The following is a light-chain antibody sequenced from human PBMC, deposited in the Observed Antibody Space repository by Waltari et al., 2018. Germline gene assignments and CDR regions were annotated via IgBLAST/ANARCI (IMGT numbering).Light chain of an antibody. CDR2: AAS. J-gene: IGKJ5*01. CDR3: QQAHSFPLT. Sequence: DIQMTQSPSSVSASVGDRVTITCRASQDINSWLVWYQQKPGKAPKVLIYAASSLQYGVPSRFSGTRSGTDFTLTISSLQPEDFATYYCQQAHSFPLTFGQGTRLDIK. V-gene: IGKV1-12*01. CDR1: QDINSW.